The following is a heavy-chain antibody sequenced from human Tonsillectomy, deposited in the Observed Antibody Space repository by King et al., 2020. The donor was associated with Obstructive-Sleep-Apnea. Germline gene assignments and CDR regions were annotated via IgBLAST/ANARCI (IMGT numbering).Heavy chain of an antibody. D-gene: IGHD6-19*01. V-gene: IGHV3-48*04. Sequence: EEQLVQSGGGLVQPGGSLRLSCAASGFTFSSYSMNWVRQAPGKGLEWVSFISSSSSTIYYEDSVKGRFTISRDNAKNSLYLQMNSLRAEDTAVYYCARSGYSSGWYVWFDPWGQGTLVTVSS. CDR1: GFTFSSYS. CDR3: ARSGYSSGWYVWFDP. CDR2: ISSSSSTI. J-gene: IGHJ5*02.